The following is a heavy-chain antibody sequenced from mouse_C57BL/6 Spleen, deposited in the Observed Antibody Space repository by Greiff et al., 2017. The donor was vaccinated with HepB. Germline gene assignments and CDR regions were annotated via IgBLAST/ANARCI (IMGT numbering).Heavy chain of an antibody. J-gene: IGHJ4*01. CDR1: GFSLTSYG. V-gene: IGHV2-5*01. D-gene: IGHD2-3*01. CDR2: IWRGGST. Sequence: QVQLQQSGPGLVQPSQSLSITCTVSGFSLTSYGVHWVRQSPGKGLEWLGVIWRGGSTDYNAAFMSRLSITKDNSKSQVFFKMNSLQADDTAIYYCAKNPIYDGYPYAMDYWGQGTSVTVSS. CDR3: AKNPIYDGYPYAMDY.